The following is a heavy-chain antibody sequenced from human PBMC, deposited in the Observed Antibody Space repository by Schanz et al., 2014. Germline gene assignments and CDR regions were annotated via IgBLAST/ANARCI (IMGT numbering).Heavy chain of an antibody. CDR3: AKGRFGELSAFDI. V-gene: IGHV3-23*04. J-gene: IGHJ3*02. Sequence: EVQLVESGGGVVRPGGSLRLSCSASTFTFDHYAMSWVRQAPGKGLEWVSAISGGGGTTYYTDSVKGRFTISRDNSKNTLYLQMNSLRAEDTAVYYCAKGRFGELSAFDIWGQGTMVTVSS. CDR2: ISGGGGTT. D-gene: IGHD3-10*01. CDR1: TFTFDHYA.